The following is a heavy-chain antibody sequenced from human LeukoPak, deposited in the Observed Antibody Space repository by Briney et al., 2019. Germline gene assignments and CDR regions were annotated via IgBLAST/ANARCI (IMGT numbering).Heavy chain of an antibody. CDR3: AKVGRPSRGYFFDS. V-gene: IGHV3-23*01. Sequence: RPGGSLRLSCAASGFTFSNYAVSWVRQAPGKGLEWVSGIGGSSGSTYYADSVKGRFTISRDNSKNTLYLQMNSLRAEDTSVYYCAKVGRPSRGYFFDSWGQGTLVTVSS. CDR2: IGGSSGST. D-gene: IGHD1-26*01. CDR1: GFTFSNYA. J-gene: IGHJ4*02.